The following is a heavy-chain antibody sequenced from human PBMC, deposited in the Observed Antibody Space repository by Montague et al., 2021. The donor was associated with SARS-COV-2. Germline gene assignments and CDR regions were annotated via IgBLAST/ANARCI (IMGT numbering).Heavy chain of an antibody. CDR2: ISYSGST. CDR1: GVSISSYY. CDR3: AKQALTRYCTSTTCFGAAFDI. D-gene: IGHD2-2*01. V-gene: IGHV4-59*08. J-gene: IGHJ3*02. Sequence: SETLSLTCTVSGVSISSYYWTWIRQPPGKGLEWIGFISYSGSTNXNPSLKSRVTISVDTSKNQFSLKLSSVTAADTAVYYCAKQALTRYCTSTTCFGAAFDIWGQGTMVTVSS.